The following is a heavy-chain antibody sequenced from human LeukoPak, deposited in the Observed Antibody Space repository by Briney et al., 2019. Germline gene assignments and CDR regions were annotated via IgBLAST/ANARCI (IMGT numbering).Heavy chain of an antibody. J-gene: IGHJ4*02. CDR1: GDSITSDKW. CDR2: IHHSKSS. D-gene: IGHD5-18*01. Sequence: SGTLSLTCAVSGDSITSDKWWTWVRQPPGKGLEWIGEIHHSKSSNYYPSLKSRVTISVDRSKNQFSLKLSSVTAADTAVYYCASGVADTAMETSDYWGQGTLVTVSS. V-gene: IGHV4-4*02. CDR3: ASGVADTAMETSDY.